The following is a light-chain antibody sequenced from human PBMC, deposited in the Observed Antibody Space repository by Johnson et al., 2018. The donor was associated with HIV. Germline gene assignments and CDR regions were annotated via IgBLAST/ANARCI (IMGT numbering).Light chain of an antibody. J-gene: IGLJ1*01. CDR3: GTWDTSLSAGV. Sequence: QSVLTQPPSVSAAPGQKVTISCSGSSSNIGNNYVSWYQQLPGTAPKLLIYGNNKRPSGIPDRFSGSQSVTSATLGITGLQTGDEADYYCGTWDTSLSAGVFGPGTKVSVL. V-gene: IGLV1-51*01. CDR1: SSNIGNNY. CDR2: GNN.